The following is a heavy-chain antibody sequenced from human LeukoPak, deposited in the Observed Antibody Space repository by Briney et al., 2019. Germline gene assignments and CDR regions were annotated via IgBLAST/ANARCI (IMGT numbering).Heavy chain of an antibody. CDR3: AKWYTSGRYGAEYFQH. V-gene: IGHV3-23*01. D-gene: IGHD6-19*01. J-gene: IGHJ1*01. Sequence: GGSLRLSCAVSGFTFSSYAMSWVRQAPGKGLEWVSAISGSGGSTYYAESVKGRFTISRDNSKNTLYLQMNSLRAEDTAVYYCAKWYTSGRYGAEYFQHWGQGTLVTVSS. CDR1: GFTFSSYA. CDR2: ISGSGGST.